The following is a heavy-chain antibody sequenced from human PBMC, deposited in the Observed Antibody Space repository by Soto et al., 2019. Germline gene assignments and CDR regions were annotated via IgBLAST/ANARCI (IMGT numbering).Heavy chain of an antibody. J-gene: IGHJ4*02. D-gene: IGHD3-22*01. CDR1: GFTFDDYT. CDR2: ISWDGGST. Sequence: PEGSLRLYCAASGFTFDDYTMHWVRQAPGKGLEWVSLISWDGGSTYYADSVKGRFTISRDNSKNSLYLQMNSLRTEDTALYYCAKAIRYYDSSGYHYWGQGTLVTVSS. CDR3: AKAIRYYDSSGYHY. V-gene: IGHV3-43*01.